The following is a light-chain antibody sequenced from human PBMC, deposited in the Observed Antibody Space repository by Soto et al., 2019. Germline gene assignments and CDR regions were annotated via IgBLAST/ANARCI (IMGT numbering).Light chain of an antibody. CDR3: SSYTSSSTRV. V-gene: IGLV2-14*01. J-gene: IGLJ1*01. Sequence: QSVLTQPAPVSGSPGQSITISCTGTSSDVGGYNYVSWYQQHPGKAPKLMIYEVSNRPSGVSNRFSGSKSGNTASLTISGLQADDEAYYYCSSYTSSSTRVFGSGTNVTVL. CDR2: EVS. CDR1: SSDVGGYNY.